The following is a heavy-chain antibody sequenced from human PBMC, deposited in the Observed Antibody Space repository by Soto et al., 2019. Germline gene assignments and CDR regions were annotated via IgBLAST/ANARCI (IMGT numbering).Heavy chain of an antibody. CDR1: GFTFSNYW. CDR2: IKQDGSET. D-gene: IGHD3-10*01. J-gene: IGHJ4*02. Sequence: LRLSCAASGFTFSNYWMAWVRQAPGKGLEWVANIKQDGSETNFVDSVKGRFTISRDNAKNSLHLQMNSLRAEDTAVYYCARALVHGGDFWGQGTLVTVSS. CDR3: ARALVHGGDF. V-gene: IGHV3-7*01.